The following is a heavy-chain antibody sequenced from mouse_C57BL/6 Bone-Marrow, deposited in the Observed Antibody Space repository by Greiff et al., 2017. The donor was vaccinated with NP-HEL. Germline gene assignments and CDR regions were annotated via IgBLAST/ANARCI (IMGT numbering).Heavy chain of an antibody. CDR1: GYTFTSYW. V-gene: IGHV1-69*01. J-gene: IGHJ3*01. CDR3: ARSITTVVATDWFAY. CDR2: IDPSDSYT. D-gene: IGHD1-1*01. Sequence: QVQLQQPGAELVMPGASVKLSCKASGYTFTSYWMHWVQQRPGQGLEWIGEIDPSDSYTNYNQKFKGKSTLTVDKSSSTAYLQLSSLTSEDSAVYYCARSITTVVATDWFAYWGKGTLVTVSA.